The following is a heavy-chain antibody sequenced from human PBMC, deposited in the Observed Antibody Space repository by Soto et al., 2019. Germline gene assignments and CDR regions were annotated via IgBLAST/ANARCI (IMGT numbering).Heavy chain of an antibody. CDR2: ISAYNGNT. D-gene: IGHD3-16*01. CDR3: ASVRIDYGLCMDF. Sequence: QVQLVQSGAEVKKPGASVKVSCKASGYTFTSYGISWVPQAPGQGLEWIGWISAYNGNTNYAQKLQGRISMTTDTSTSTAYMELRSLRSDDTAVYYCASVRIDYGLCMDFWCKVTTVTVSS. V-gene: IGHV1-18*01. J-gene: IGHJ6*03. CDR1: GYTFTSYG.